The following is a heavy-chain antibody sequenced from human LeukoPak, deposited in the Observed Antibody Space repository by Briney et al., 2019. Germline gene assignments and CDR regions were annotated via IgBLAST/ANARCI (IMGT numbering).Heavy chain of an antibody. CDR3: ARASYSYDINGWVPFDY. Sequence: PSETLSLTCTVSGGSISSYYWSWLRQPAGKGLEWIGRIYTSGSTNYNPSLTSRVTISGDTSKNQFSLRLSSVTAADTAVYYCARASYSYDINGWVPFDYWGQGTLVTVSS. D-gene: IGHD3-22*01. J-gene: IGHJ4*02. CDR2: IYTSGST. CDR1: GGSISSYY. V-gene: IGHV4-4*07.